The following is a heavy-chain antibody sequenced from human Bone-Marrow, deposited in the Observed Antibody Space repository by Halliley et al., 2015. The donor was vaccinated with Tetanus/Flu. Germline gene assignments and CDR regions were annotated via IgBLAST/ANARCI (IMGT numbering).Heavy chain of an antibody. CDR2: ISRRGKSI. J-gene: IGHJ4*02. Sequence: SYISRRGKSIYHAASEKGRFTISRDSAHNSLYLQRNSLRDEDTAVYYCAKGGSGWSVRRDFAYWGQGTLVPVSS. V-gene: IGHV3-48*02. D-gene: IGHD6-19*01. CDR3: AKGGSGWSVRRDFAY.